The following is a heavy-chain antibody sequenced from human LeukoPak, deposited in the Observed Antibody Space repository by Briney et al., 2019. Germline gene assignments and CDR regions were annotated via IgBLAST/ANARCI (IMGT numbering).Heavy chain of an antibody. J-gene: IGHJ4*02. D-gene: IGHD7-27*01. CDR3: AKDGGLWVSAHWGDS. Sequence: GGSLRLSCTASGFTFSSYTMSWVRQAPGKGLKWVSTITTGGPNTYYADSVKGRFAVSRDDSKNTLYLQMNSLRAEDTAVYYCAKDGGLWVSAHWGDSWGRGTLVTVSS. V-gene: IGHV3-23*01. CDR2: ITTGGPNT. CDR1: GFTFSSYT.